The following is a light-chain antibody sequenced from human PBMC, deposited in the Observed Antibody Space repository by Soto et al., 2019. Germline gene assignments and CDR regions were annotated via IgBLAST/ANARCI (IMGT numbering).Light chain of an antibody. CDR3: QQYDNLIT. V-gene: IGKV3D-20*01. CDR1: RSLSSIY. Sequence: EIVLTQSPATLSLSPGERATLSCGASRSLSSIYLAWYQQKPGLAPRLVIYDASSRATGIPDRFSGSGSGTDFPLTINRLEPEDFAVYYCQQYDNLITFGGGTKVEIK. J-gene: IGKJ4*01. CDR2: DAS.